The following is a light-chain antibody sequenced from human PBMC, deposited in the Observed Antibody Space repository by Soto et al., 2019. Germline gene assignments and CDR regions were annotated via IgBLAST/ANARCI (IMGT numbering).Light chain of an antibody. CDR1: SSDVGGYNS. J-gene: IGLJ2*01. V-gene: IGLV2-8*01. CDR3: SSYAGTKNLV. Sequence: QSALTQPPSAAGSPGQSVTISCTGTSSDVGGYNSVSWYQQHPGKAPKLVIYEVNKRASGVPDRFSASKSYNTASLTVSGLQAEDEADYYCSSYAGTKNLVFGGGTKLTVL. CDR2: EVN.